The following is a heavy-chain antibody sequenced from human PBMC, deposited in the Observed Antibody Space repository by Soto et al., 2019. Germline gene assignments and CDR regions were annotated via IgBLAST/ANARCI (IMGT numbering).Heavy chain of an antibody. CDR1: GGTFGNTA. CDR3: ARDGDPGYSFWSGPLGGGRFDP. J-gene: IGHJ5*02. Sequence: QVQLVQSGAEVKEPGSSVNVSCKTSGGTFGNTAVTWVRQAPGQGLEWIGGIVPMFGTANYAQKFRGRVTMTAYESTSTAYMELSSLRSDDTAVYYCARDGDPGYSFWSGPLGGGRFDPWGQGTLVTVSS. D-gene: IGHD3-3*01. CDR2: IVPMFGTA. V-gene: IGHV1-69*12.